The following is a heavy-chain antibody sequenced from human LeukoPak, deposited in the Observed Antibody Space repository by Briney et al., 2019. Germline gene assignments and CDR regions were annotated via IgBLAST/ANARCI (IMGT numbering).Heavy chain of an antibody. CDR2: VYTSGST. D-gene: IGHD3-22*01. V-gene: IGHV4-61*02. Sequence: SQTLSLTCTVSGGSITSGSYYWSWIRQPAGKGLEWIGRVYTSGSTNYNPSLKSRVTISVDTSKNQFSLKLSSVTAADTAVYYCARASYGSSGPSGMDVWGQGTTVTVSS. J-gene: IGHJ6*02. CDR1: GGSITSGSYY. CDR3: ARASYGSSGPSGMDV.